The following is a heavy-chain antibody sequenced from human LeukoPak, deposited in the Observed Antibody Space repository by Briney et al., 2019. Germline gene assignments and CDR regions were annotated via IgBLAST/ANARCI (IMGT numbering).Heavy chain of an antibody. V-gene: IGHV3-74*03. CDR3: ARTGTVARPTVWFDP. D-gene: IGHD6-6*01. Sequence: GGSLRLSCVASGFTFSKYWMHWVRQAPGKGLVWVSYINSGGSSTKYADSVKGRFTISRDNAKNTLYLQMNSLRAEDTALYYCARTGTVARPTVWFDPWGQGTLVTVSS. J-gene: IGHJ5*02. CDR1: GFTFSKYW. CDR2: INSGGSST.